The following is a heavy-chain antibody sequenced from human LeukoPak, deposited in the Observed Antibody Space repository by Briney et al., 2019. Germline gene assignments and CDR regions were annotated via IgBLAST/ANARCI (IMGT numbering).Heavy chain of an antibody. J-gene: IGHJ5*02. CDR3: AREGSSGYLFDP. V-gene: IGHV4-39*07. CDR2: IYHSGST. D-gene: IGHD3-22*01. CDR1: GVSISSGSNY. Sequence: SETLSLTCSVSGVSISSGSNYWGWIRQPPGKGLEWIGSIYHSGSTYYNPSLKSRVTISVDTSKNQFSLKLSSVTAADTAVYHCAREGSSGYLFDPWGQGTLVTVSS.